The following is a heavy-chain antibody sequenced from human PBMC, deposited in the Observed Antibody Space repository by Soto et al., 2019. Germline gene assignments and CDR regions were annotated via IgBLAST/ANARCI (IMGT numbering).Heavy chain of an antibody. V-gene: IGHV3-23*04. D-gene: IGHD3-3*01. CDR3: AKWSYLDY. CDR1: GFSFASFA. CDR2: ISGSDGKT. J-gene: IGHJ4*02. Sequence: DVRLAESGGGLVQPGGSLRLSWTTSGFSFASFAMTWVRQAPGKGLEWVATISGSDGKTYYADSVKGRFSISRDTSRNTLYLQMNSLRADDTAIYYCAKWSYLDYWGQGTRVTVSS.